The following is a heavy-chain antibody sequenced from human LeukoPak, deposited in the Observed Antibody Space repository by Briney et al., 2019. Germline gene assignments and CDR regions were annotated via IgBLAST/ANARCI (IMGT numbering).Heavy chain of an antibody. CDR2: MSYDGSNK. J-gene: IGHJ4*02. CDR3: AKGTTTDYDILTPYYFDY. V-gene: IGHV3-30*18. CDR1: GFTHSSYG. D-gene: IGHD3-9*01. Sequence: GGSLRLSCAASGFTHSSYGMHWVRQATGKGLEWVAVMSYDGSNKYYADSVKGRFTISRDNSKNTLYLQMNSLRAEDTAVYYCAKGTTTDYDILTPYYFDYWGQGTLVTVSS.